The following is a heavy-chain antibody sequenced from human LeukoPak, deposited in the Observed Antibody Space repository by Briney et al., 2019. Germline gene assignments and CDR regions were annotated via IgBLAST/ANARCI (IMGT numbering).Heavy chain of an antibody. CDR1: GYTLTELS. J-gene: IGHJ4*02. V-gene: IGHV1-24*01. CDR3: ARGSTYGSGSYYDFDY. CDR2: FDPEDGET. D-gene: IGHD3-10*01. Sequence: ASVKVSCKVSGYTLTELSMHWVRQAPGKGLEWMGGFDPEDGETIYAQKFQGRVTMTEDTSTDTAYMELSSLRSEDTAVYYCARGSTYGSGSYYDFDYWGQGTLVTVSS.